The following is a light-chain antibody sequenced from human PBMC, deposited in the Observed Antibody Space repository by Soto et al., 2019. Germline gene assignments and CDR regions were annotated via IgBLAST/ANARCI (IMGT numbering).Light chain of an antibody. V-gene: IGKV4-1*01. J-gene: IGKJ4*01. CDR3: QQYYTTPLT. CDR1: QSVLYSSNNKNY. CDR2: WAS. Sequence: DIVMTQSPDSLAVSLGERATINCKSSQSVLYSSNNKNYLAWYQQKPGQSPKLLIYWASTRESGVPDRFSGSRSGTDFPLTISSLQAEDVAVYSCQQYYTTPLTFGGGTKVEIK.